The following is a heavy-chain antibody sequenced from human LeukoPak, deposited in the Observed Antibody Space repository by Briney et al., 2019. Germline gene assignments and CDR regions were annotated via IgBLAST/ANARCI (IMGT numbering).Heavy chain of an antibody. J-gene: IGHJ4*02. V-gene: IGHV1-24*01. CDR3: ATERVGRRYYDILTRSNYFDH. CDR1: GYTLTELS. CDR2: FDPEDGET. D-gene: IGHD3-9*01. Sequence: ASVKVSCKVSGYTLTELSMHWVRQAPGKGLEWMGGFDPEDGETIYAQKFQGRVTMTEDTSTDTAYMELSSLRSEDTAVYYCATERVGRRYYDILTRSNYFDHWGQGTLVTVSS.